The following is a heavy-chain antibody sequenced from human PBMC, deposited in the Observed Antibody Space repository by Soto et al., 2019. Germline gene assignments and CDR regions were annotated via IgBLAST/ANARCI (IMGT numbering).Heavy chain of an antibody. Sequence: QLHLVQSGAVVKKPGASVTVSCSASGYPVTAYYMHWVRQAPGRGLEWMGGINPATGAAKYTQTFRGRVPMPRDTSTSTVFMELSGLPSEDPAVFYCARGGGVGVAGSAAFDMWGQGTLVTVSS. CDR2: INPATGAA. CDR3: ARGGGVGVAGSAAFDM. D-gene: IGHD3-3*01. CDR1: GYPVTAYY. V-gene: IGHV1-2*02. J-gene: IGHJ3*02.